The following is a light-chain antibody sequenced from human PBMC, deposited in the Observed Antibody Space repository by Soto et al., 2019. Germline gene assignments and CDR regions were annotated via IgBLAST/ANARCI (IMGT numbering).Light chain of an antibody. CDR3: QQYGRLPLS. J-gene: IGKJ4*01. Sequence: EILLTQSPGTLSLSPGDRATLSCRASQSLGSTFLAWYQQKSGQSPRLLIYGASDRATDVQARCSGSGSGADCTLTICRLEPEEFAVYFCQQYGRLPLSFGGGTKVEIK. V-gene: IGKV3-20*01. CDR2: GAS. CDR1: QSLGSTF.